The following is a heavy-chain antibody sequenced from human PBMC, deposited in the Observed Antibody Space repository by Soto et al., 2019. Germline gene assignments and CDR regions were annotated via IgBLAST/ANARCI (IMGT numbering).Heavy chain of an antibody. V-gene: IGHV3-15*07. D-gene: IGHD2-21*02. Sequence: GGSLRLSCAASGFTFSNAWMNWVRQAPGKGLEWVGRIKSKTGGGTTDYAAPVKGRFTISRDDSKNTLYLQMNSLKTEDTAVYYCTTDAARTDCQCFDYWGQGTLVTVSS. CDR2: IKSKTGGGTT. CDR3: TTDAARTDCQCFDY. J-gene: IGHJ4*02. CDR1: GFTFSNAW.